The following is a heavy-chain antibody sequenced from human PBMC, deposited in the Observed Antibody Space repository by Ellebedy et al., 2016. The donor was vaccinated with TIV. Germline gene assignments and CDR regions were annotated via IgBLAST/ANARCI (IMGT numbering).Heavy chain of an antibody. J-gene: IGHJ4*02. D-gene: IGHD2-15*01. Sequence: SVKVSXXASGGTFSRYGINWVRQAPGQGLEWMGGIVPIFGTTNYTQKFQGRVTIIADKSTSTAYMELSSLRSEDSAVYYCATGGVLAATFFDYWGQGSLVTVSS. CDR3: ATGGVLAATFFDY. V-gene: IGHV1-69*06. CDR2: IVPIFGTT. CDR1: GGTFSRYG.